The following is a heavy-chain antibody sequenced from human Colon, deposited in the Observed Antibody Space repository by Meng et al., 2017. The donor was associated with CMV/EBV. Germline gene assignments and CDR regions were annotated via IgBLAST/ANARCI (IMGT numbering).Heavy chain of an antibody. CDR3: AKDQDSGSSQSYYFYDMDV. CDR2: ISSSSSTI. Sequence: GGSLRLSCAASGFTFSSYSMNWVRQAPGKGLEWVSYISSSSSTIYYADSVKGRFTISRDNAKNSLYLQMNRLRAEDTGVYYCAKDQDSGSSQSYYFYDMDVWGQGTSVTVSS. V-gene: IGHV3-48*04. J-gene: IGHJ6*02. CDR1: GFTFSSYS. D-gene: IGHD6-6*01.